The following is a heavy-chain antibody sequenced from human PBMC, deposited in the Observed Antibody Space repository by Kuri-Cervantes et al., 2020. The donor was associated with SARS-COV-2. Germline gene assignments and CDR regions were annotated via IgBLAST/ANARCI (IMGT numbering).Heavy chain of an antibody. V-gene: IGHV3-74*01. CDR1: GSSFSGHW. Sequence: GGSLTLSCAASGSSFSGHWIHWVRQAPGKGLVWVSRINPDGSYTNNEDSVKGRFTLSRDNAKNMLFLQMSGTRAEDKAVYYCAKDLYDFWSGFYWGQGTLVTVSS. CDR2: INPDGSYT. D-gene: IGHD3-3*01. J-gene: IGHJ4*02. CDR3: AKDLYDFWSGFY.